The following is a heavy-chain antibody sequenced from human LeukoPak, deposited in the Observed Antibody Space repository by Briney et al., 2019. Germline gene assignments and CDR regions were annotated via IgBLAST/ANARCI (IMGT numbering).Heavy chain of an antibody. D-gene: IGHD4-23*01. Sequence: PGGSLRLSCAASGFTVSSNHMSWVRQAPGKGLKWVSIIYSGGTTYYADSVKSQFTISRDNSKNTLYLQMNTLRAEDTAVYYCARDADYGGSPDAFDVWGRGTIVTVSS. V-gene: IGHV3-53*01. J-gene: IGHJ3*01. CDR3: ARDADYGGSPDAFDV. CDR2: IYSGGTT. CDR1: GFTVSSNH.